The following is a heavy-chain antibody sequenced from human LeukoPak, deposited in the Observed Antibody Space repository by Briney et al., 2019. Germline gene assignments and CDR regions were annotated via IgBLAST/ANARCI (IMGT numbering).Heavy chain of an antibody. V-gene: IGHV3-15*01. J-gene: IGHJ4*02. Sequence: PGGSLRLSCAASGFTFSDAWMSWVRQAPGKGLEWVGRIKSKNDGGTTEYAAPVRGRFTISRDDSENTLSLQMNSLKIEDTAVYYCTKVIRGYSASIDSWGQGTLVSVSS. CDR1: GFTFSDAW. CDR2: IKSKNDGGTT. CDR3: TKVIRGYSASIDS. D-gene: IGHD1-26*01.